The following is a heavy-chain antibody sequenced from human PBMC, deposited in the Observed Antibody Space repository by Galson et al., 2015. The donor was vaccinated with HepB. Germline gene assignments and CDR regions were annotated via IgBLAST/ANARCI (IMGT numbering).Heavy chain of an antibody. V-gene: IGHV5-51*01. CDR2: IYPGEGDT. D-gene: IGHD2-8*02. CDR3: VVYGDAEIGAGSYYYSMGV. J-gene: IGHJ6*03. CDR1: GYRFASMW. Sequence: QSGAEVKKPGESLKISCKGSGYRFASMWIGWVRQMPGRGLEWMGVIYPGEGDTRYSPSFECQVTISADKSVRTAYLQWRSLQASDTAIYYWVVYGDAEIGAGSYYYSMGVWGKGTTVIVS.